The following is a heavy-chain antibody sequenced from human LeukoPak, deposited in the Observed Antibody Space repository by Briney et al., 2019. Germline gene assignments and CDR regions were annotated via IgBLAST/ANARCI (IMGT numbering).Heavy chain of an antibody. D-gene: IGHD1-26*01. V-gene: IGHV1-18*01. CDR1: GYTFTSYG. J-gene: IGHJ6*03. Sequence: EASVKVSCKASGYTFTSYGISWVRQAPGQGREWMGWISAYNGNTNYAQKRQGRVTMTTDTSTSTAYMELRSLRSDDTAVYYCARGKVVGATPYYYYYMDVWGKGTTVTVSS. CDR2: ISAYNGNT. CDR3: ARGKVVGATPYYYYYMDV.